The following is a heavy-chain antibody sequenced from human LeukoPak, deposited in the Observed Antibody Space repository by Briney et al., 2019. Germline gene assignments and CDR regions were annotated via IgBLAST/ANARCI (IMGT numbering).Heavy chain of an antibody. J-gene: IGHJ6*02. D-gene: IGHD5-12*01. Sequence: ASVKVSCKASGYTFTSYGISWVRQAPGQGLEWMGWISAYNGNTNYAQKLQGRVTMATDTSTSTAYMELRSLRSDDTAVYYCARRWDSGYDSDYYGMDVWGQGTTVTVSS. V-gene: IGHV1-18*01. CDR2: ISAYNGNT. CDR3: ARRWDSGYDSDYYGMDV. CDR1: GYTFTSYG.